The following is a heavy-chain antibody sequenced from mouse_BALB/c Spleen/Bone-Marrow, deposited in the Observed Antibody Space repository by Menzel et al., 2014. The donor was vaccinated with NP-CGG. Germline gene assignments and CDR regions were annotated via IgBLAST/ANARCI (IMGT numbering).Heavy chain of an antibody. V-gene: IGHV1S81*02. Sequence: QVQLQQSGAELVKPGASVKLSCKASGYTFTSYYIYWVKQRPGQGLERIGEINPSNGGTNFNEKFKSKATLTVDKSSSTAYMQLSSLTSEDSAVYYCTRSNGNWFAYWGQGTLVTVSA. CDR1: GYTFTSYY. J-gene: IGHJ3*01. CDR3: TRSNGNWFAY. D-gene: IGHD2-1*01. CDR2: INPSNGGT.